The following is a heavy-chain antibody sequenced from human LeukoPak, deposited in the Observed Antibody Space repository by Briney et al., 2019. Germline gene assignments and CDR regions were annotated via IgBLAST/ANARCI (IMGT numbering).Heavy chain of an antibody. J-gene: IGHJ4*02. V-gene: IGHV4-59*01. CDR3: ARGNSGYYDSSGYLQP. Sequence: PSETLSLTCSVSGGSISSYYWSWIRQPPGKGLEWIGYTYFTGRTNYNPSLKSRVTISVDTSTNQFSLRLSSVTAADTAVYYCARGNSGYYDSSGYLQPWGQGTLVTVSS. D-gene: IGHD3-22*01. CDR1: GGSISSYY. CDR2: TYFTGRT.